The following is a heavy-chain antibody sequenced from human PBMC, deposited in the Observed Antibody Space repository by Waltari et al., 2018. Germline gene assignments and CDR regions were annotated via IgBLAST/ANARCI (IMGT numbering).Heavy chain of an antibody. CDR3: ARGEEGYGEAYY. Sequence: EVQLVESGGGLVQPGGSLRLSCAASGFTFNKSWMTWVRQAPGKGREGVANRNDEAKEKYHVDAVKGRFTISRDNTKKSLYLQMNSRRVDDTAVYYCARGEEGYGEAYYWGQGTLVTVSS. J-gene: IGHJ4*02. D-gene: IGHD3-10*01. CDR1: GFTFNKSW. CDR2: RNDEAKEK. V-gene: IGHV3-7*04.